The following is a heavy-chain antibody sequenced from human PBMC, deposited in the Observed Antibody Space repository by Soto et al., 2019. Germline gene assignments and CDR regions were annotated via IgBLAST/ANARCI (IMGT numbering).Heavy chain of an antibody. J-gene: IGHJ4*02. V-gene: IGHV3-48*01. D-gene: IGHD3-10*01. CDR2: ISSSSSTI. CDR3: ARGGDLLWFGELLPYYFDY. CDR1: GFTFSSYS. Sequence: GGSLRLSCAASGFTFSSYSMNWVRQAPGKGLEWVSYISSSSSTIYYADSVKGRFTISRDNAKNSLYLQMNSLRAEDTAVYYCARGGDLLWFGELLPYYFDYWGQGTLVTVSS.